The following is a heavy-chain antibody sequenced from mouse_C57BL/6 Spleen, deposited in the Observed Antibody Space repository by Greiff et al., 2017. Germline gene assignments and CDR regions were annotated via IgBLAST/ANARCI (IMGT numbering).Heavy chain of an antibody. J-gene: IGHJ3*01. CDR2: VYPGDGDT. V-gene: IGHV1-82*01. D-gene: IGHD2-12*01. CDR3: ARSRDHDGAWFAY. Sequence: QVQLQQSGPELVKPGASVKISCKASGYAFSSSWMNWVKQRPGKGLEWIGRVYPGDGDTNYNGKFKGKATLTADKSSSTAYMQLSSLTSEDSAVYFCARSRDHDGAWFAYWGQGTLVTVSA. CDR1: GYAFSSSW.